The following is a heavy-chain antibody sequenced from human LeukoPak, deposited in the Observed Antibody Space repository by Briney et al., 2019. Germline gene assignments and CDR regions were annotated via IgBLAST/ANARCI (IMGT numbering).Heavy chain of an antibody. J-gene: IGHJ6*03. Sequence: SVKVSCKASGGTFSSYAISWVRQAPGQGLEWMGGIIPIFGTANYAQKFQGRVTIIADKSTSTAYMELSSLRSEDTAIYYCARGRHHYYYMDVWGEGTTVTVSS. CDR1: GGTFSSYA. CDR3: ARGRHHYYYMDV. V-gene: IGHV1-69*06. CDR2: IIPIFGTA.